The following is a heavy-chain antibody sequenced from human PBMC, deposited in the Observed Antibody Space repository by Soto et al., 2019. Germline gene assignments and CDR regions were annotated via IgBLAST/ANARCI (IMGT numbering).Heavy chain of an antibody. V-gene: IGHV3-30-3*01. CDR1: GFTFSSYA. CDR3: ARDKTYYYGSGIFGRGYYYGMDV. Sequence: GGSLRLSCAASGFTFSSYAMHWVRQAPGKGLEWVAVISYDGSNKYYADSVKGRFTISRDNSKNTLYLQMNSLRAEDTAVYYCARDKTYYYGSGIFGRGYYYGMDVWGQGTTVTVSS. CDR2: ISYDGSNK. J-gene: IGHJ6*02. D-gene: IGHD3-10*01.